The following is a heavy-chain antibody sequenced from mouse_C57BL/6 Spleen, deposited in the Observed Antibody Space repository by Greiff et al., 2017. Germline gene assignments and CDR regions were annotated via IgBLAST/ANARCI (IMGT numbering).Heavy chain of an antibody. J-gene: IGHJ4*01. CDR2: INPYNGDT. V-gene: IGHV1-20*01. CDR3: ARLAVVEEGDY. Sequence: EVQLQQSGPELVQPGDSVKISCKASGYSFTGYFMNWVMQSHGKSLEWIGRINPYNGDTFYNQKFKGKATLTVDKSSSTAHMELRSLTSEDSAVYYCARLAVVEEGDYWGQATSVTVSS. D-gene: IGHD1-1*01. CDR1: GYSFTGYF.